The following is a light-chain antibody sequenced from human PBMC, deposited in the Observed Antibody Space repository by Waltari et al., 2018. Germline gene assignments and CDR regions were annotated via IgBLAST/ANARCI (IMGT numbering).Light chain of an antibody. CDR2: VDS. J-gene: IGLJ3*02. Sequence: SYELTQPPSVSVSPGQTASITCSGDKLGDKFVCWYQQKPGQSPVVVIYVDSKRPPGIPGRFSGSNSGNTATLTISGTQAMDEADYYCQAWDSSNWVFGGGTKLTVL. CDR3: QAWDSSNWV. V-gene: IGLV3-1*01. CDR1: KLGDKF.